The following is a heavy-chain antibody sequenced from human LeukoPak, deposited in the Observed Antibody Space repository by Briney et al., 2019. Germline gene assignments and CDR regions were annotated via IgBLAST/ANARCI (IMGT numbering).Heavy chain of an antibody. CDR1: GGSFSGYY. CDR2: INHSGST. D-gene: IGHD4-17*01. V-gene: IGHV4-34*01. CDR3: ARDGDGGDHPPGNYYYYGMDV. Sequence: LSETLSLTCAVYGGSFSGYYWSWIRQPPGKGLEWIGEINHSGSTNYNPSLKSRVTISVDTSKNQFSLKLSSVTAADTAVYYCARDGDGGDHPPGNYYYYGMDVWGQGTTVTVSS. J-gene: IGHJ6*02.